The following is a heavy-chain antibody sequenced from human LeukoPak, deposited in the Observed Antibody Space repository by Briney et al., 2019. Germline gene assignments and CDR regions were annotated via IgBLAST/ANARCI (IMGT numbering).Heavy chain of an antibody. Sequence: PGGSLRLSCVASGFTFSNYWMLWVRQAPGKGLMWVSLISTDGKSTRYAESVKGRFTISRDNSKSTLYLLMNSLRAEDTAVYYCAERGPGSYYNYWGQGTLVTVSS. D-gene: IGHD3-10*01. J-gene: IGHJ4*02. CDR3: AERGPGSYYNY. CDR1: GFTFSNYW. CDR2: ISTDGKST. V-gene: IGHV3-74*01.